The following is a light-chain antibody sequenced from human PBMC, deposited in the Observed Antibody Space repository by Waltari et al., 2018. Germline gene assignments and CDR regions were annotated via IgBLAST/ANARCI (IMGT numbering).Light chain of an antibody. Sequence: QSVLTQPPSASGAPGQEVSISCSGGSTTITNYVFWYQQFPGPAPKLIVQKVYERPSGVPDSFSASKSGTSASLAISGLRSDDEADYYCATWDDSLNGWVFGGGTKLTVL. CDR3: ATWDDSLNGWV. CDR2: KVY. V-gene: IGLV1-47*01. J-gene: IGLJ3*02. CDR1: STTITNY.